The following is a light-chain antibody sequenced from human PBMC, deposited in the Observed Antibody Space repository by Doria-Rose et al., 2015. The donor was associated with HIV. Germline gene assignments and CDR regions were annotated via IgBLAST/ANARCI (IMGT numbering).Light chain of an antibody. J-gene: IGKJ1*01. V-gene: IGKV3-20*01. Sequence: TQPPGTLSLSSRERATLSCRASQSISSTYLAWYQQKPGHAPSLLIYDGSTRATGIPDRFSASGSGTDFTLTINRLEPEDFALYYRHQYGTSWTFGQGTKVEI. CDR1: QSISSTY. CDR3: HQYGTSWT. CDR2: DGS.